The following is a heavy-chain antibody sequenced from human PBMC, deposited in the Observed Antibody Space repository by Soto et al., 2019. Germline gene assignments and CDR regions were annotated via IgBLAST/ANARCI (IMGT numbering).Heavy chain of an antibody. CDR2: IYYSGST. J-gene: IGHJ6*02. D-gene: IGHD2-15*01. CDR3: ARDKRVDYYYGMDV. Sequence: LVNPTQTLTLTCTFSGFSLNTNGMCVSWIRQPPGKGLEWIGYIYYSGSTNYNPSLKSRVTISVDTSKNQFSLKLSSVTAADTAVYYCARDKRVDYYYGMDVWGQGTTVT. V-gene: IGHV4-61*08. CDR1: GFSLNTNGMC.